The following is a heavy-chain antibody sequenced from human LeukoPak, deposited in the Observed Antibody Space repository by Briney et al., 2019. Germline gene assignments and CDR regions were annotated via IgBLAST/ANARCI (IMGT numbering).Heavy chain of an antibody. CDR1: GGSVSSGRYY. Sequence: SQTLSLTCTVPGGSVSSGRYYWSWLRQHPGKGLEWIGYIDYRGNTHYNPSLESRVTISVDTSKNQFSLKLSSVTAADTAVYYCARTTVTTSKYYFDYWGQGTLVTVSS. D-gene: IGHD4-17*01. V-gene: IGHV4-31*03. CDR3: ARTTVTTSKYYFDY. J-gene: IGHJ4*02. CDR2: IDYRGNT.